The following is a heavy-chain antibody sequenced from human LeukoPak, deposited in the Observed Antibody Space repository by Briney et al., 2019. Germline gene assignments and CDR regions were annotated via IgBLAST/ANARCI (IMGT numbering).Heavy chain of an antibody. CDR3: ARLGRT. V-gene: IGHV4-39*01. Sequence: SETLSLTCTVSGGSISNNSYYWGWIRQPPGKGLEWIGSIYYTGSTYYNPSLKSRVTMSVDTSKNQFSLKLSSVTAADTAVYYCARLGRTWGQGTLVTVSS. CDR1: GGSISNNSYY. CDR2: IYYTGST. J-gene: IGHJ5*02.